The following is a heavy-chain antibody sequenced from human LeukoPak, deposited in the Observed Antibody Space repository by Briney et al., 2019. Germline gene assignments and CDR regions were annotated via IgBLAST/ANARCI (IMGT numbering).Heavy chain of an antibody. Sequence: SETLSLTCTVSGGSISSHYWTWIRQSPVKVLEWIGDISNSGSTSYNPSLKSRVTISIDTSKNQFSLKLSSVTAADTAVYYCGRDALVGYFSYYYMDVWGKGTTVTVSS. V-gene: IGHV4-59*11. J-gene: IGHJ6*03. CDR3: GRDALVGYFSYYYMDV. CDR1: GGSISSHY. D-gene: IGHD2-15*01. CDR2: ISNSGST.